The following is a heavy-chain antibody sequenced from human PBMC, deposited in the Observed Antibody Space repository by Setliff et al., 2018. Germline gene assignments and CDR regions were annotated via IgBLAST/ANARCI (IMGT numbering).Heavy chain of an antibody. J-gene: IGHJ3*02. V-gene: IGHV4-34*01. D-gene: IGHD2-21*02. CDR3: AGGGRYCGGDCYQDDAFDI. Sequence: SETLSLTCEVSGGSFSDYYWSWIRQSPGKGLEWLGDFNRTRKIDYSPSLKSRLTISVDTSKKQFSLHLNSVTAADTAMYYCAGGGRYCGGDCYQDDAFDIWGQGTMVTVS. CDR2: FNRTRKI. CDR1: GGSFSDYY.